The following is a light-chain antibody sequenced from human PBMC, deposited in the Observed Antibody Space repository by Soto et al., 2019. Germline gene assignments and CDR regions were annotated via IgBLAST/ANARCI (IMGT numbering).Light chain of an antibody. CDR3: QQYYTSPYT. J-gene: IGKJ2*01. CDR1: QSVLHSSNNKNF. CDR2: WAS. V-gene: IGKV4-1*01. Sequence: DIVMTQSPDSLAVSLGERATINCKSSQSVLHSSNNKNFLAWYQHKPGQPPRLLISWASTRRSGVPDRFSGSGSGTDFTLTISSLQAEDVAVYYCQQYYTSPYTFGLGTKLEIK.